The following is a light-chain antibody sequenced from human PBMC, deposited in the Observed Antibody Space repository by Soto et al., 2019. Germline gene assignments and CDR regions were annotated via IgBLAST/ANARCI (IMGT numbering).Light chain of an antibody. CDR1: QSVSSSY. J-gene: IGKJ4*01. CDR2: GAS. V-gene: IGKV3-20*01. CDR3: QPTYSNLPLI. Sequence: EIVLTQSPGTLSLSPGERATLSCRASQSVSSSYLAWYQQKPGQAPRLLIYGASSRATGIPDRFSGSGSGTDFTLTISSLQPEDFATYYCQPTYSNLPLIFGVGTKVDIK.